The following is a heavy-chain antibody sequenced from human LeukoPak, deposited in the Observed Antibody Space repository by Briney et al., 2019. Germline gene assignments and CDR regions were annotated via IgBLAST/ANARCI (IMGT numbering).Heavy chain of an antibody. Sequence: SETLSLTCDVSGGSISNTNWWSWVRQPPGKGLEWIGSIYYSGNTYYNPSLKSRVTTSVDTSKNQFSLRLSSVTAADTAVYYCARKQWLVAYFFDYWGQGTLVTVSS. CDR2: IYYSGNT. J-gene: IGHJ4*02. V-gene: IGHV4-39*01. CDR1: GGSISNTNW. D-gene: IGHD6-19*01. CDR3: ARKQWLVAYFFDY.